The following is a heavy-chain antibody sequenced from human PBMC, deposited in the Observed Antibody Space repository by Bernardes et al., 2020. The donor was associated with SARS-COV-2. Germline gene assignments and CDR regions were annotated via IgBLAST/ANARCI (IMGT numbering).Heavy chain of an antibody. Sequence: ASVKVSCKVSGYSLTEISMHWVRQSPGKGLEWLGSFDPEDGETIYAQKFQGRLTMTDDTSTDTAYMELSSLRSEDTAVYYCAASRWLLAFDYWGQGTLATVSS. CDR3: AASRWLLAFDY. D-gene: IGHD3-22*01. J-gene: IGHJ4*02. CDR1: GYSLTEIS. V-gene: IGHV1-24*01. CDR2: FDPEDGET.